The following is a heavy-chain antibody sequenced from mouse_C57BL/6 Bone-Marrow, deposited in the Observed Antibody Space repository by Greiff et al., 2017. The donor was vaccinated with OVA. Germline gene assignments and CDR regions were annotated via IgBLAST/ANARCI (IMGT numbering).Heavy chain of an antibody. CDR2: INPYNGGT. V-gene: IGHV1-19*01. J-gene: IGHJ2*01. CDR1: GYTFPDYY. Sequence: EVMLVESGPVLVKPGASVKMSCKASGYTFPDYYMNWVKQSPGKSLEWIGDINPYNGGTSYNQKFKGKATLTVDKSSSTAYMQLISLTSEESAVEDGERGRGDYFDYFDDWGQGTTLTVSS. CDR3: ERGRGDYFDYFDD. D-gene: IGHD1-1*01.